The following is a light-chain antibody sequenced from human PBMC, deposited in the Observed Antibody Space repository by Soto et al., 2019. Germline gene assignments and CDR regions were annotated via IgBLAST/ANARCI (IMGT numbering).Light chain of an antibody. CDR1: SSDIGAYDY. Sequence: QSVLTQPASVSGSPGQSITISCTGTSSDIGAYDYVSWYQQYPGRVPKLLIHEVTNRPSGVSNRFSGSKSGNTASLTISGLQAEDEADYYCSSYTSSSTLVFGGGTKLTVL. V-gene: IGLV2-14*01. J-gene: IGLJ3*02. CDR2: EVT. CDR3: SSYTSSSTLV.